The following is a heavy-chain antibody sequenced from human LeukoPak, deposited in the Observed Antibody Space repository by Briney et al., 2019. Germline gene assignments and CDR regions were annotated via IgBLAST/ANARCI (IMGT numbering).Heavy chain of an antibody. CDR2: IYTSGRT. Sequence: PSETLSLTCTVSGGSISSGGYYWSWIRQPAGKGLEWIGRIYTSGRTNYNPSLKSRVTISVDTSKNQFSLRLSSVTAADTAVYYCAREIASLDYWGQGTLVTVSS. CDR1: GGSISSGGYY. CDR3: AREIASLDY. D-gene: IGHD2-21*01. J-gene: IGHJ4*02. V-gene: IGHV4-61*02.